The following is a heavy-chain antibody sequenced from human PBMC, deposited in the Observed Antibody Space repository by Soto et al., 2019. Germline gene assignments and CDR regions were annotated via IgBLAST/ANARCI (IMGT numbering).Heavy chain of an antibody. CDR3: ASAAYYYDTSGYYY. V-gene: IGHV3-21*01. CDR2: ISSSSSYI. CDR1: GFTFSSYS. J-gene: IGHJ4*02. D-gene: IGHD3-22*01. Sequence: EVQLVESGGGLVKPGGSLRLSCAASGFTFSSYSMNWVRQAPGKGLEWVSSISSSSSYIYYADSVKGRFTISRDNAKNSLYLQMNSLRADDTAVYYCASAAYYYDTSGYYYWGQGTLVTVSS.